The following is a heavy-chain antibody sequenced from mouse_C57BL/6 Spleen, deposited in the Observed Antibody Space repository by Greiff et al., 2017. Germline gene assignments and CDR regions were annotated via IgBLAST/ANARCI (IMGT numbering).Heavy chain of an antibody. CDR1: GFTFSSYG. V-gene: IGHV5-6*02. J-gene: IGHJ1*03. CDR2: ISSGGSYT. CDR3: ARTEFYYGSSYWYFDV. Sequence: EVKLVESGGDLVKPGGSLKLSCAASGFTFSSYGMSWVRQTPDKRLEWVATISSGGSYTYYPDSVKGRFTISRDNAKNTLYLQMSSLKSEDTAMYYCARTEFYYGSSYWYFDVWGTGTTVTVSS. D-gene: IGHD1-1*01.